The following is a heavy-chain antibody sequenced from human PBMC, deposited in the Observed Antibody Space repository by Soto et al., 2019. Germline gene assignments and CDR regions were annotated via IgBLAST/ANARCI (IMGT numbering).Heavy chain of an antibody. CDR2: IYYSGST. J-gene: IGHJ4*02. V-gene: IGHV4-30-4*01. Sequence: SETLSLTCTVSGGSISTDGSYWGWIRQPPGKGLEWIGYIYYSGSTYYIPSLKSRVTISIDTSKNQFSLNLTSVTATDTAVYYCARVVNYYGSGSYYPTHFDYWGQGTLVTVSS. CDR1: GGSISTDGSY. D-gene: IGHD3-10*01. CDR3: ARVVNYYGSGSYYPTHFDY.